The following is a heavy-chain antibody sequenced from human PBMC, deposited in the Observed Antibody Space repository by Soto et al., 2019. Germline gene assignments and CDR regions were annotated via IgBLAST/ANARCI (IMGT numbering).Heavy chain of an antibody. J-gene: IGHJ5*02. V-gene: IGHV1-18*01. Sequence: GXSXKVSFKASGYTXTSYGSRLVRQAPGQGLEWIGWISAYNGNTNYAQKLQGRVTMTTDTSKRTAYMELRSLGSDDTAVYYCAREVAGLSNWFDPWGQGTLGTVSS. CDR3: AREVAGLSNWFDP. CDR1: GYTXTSYG. CDR2: ISAYNGNT. D-gene: IGHD6-19*01.